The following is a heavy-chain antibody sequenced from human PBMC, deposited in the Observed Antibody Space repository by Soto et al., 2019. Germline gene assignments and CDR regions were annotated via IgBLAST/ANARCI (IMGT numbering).Heavy chain of an antibody. V-gene: IGHV3-23*01. CDR2: ISGSGGST. CDR3: AKEWVIIFGGVIVIYSDS. D-gene: IGHD3-16*02. Sequence: EVQLLESGGGLVQPGGSLRLSCAASGFTFSSYAMSWVRQAPGKGLEWVSAISGSGGSTYYADSVKGRFTISRDNSKNTLYLQMNSLRAGDTAVFYCAKEWVIIFGGVIVIYSDSGGQGPLVTVPS. J-gene: IGHJ5*01. CDR1: GFTFSSYA.